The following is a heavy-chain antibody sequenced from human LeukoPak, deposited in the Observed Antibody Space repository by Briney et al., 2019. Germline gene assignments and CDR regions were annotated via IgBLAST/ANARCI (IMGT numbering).Heavy chain of an antibody. V-gene: IGHV4-39*07. CDR1: GGSISSSSYY. CDR2: INHSGST. D-gene: IGHD2-21*01. CDR3: ARGAYCGGDCYPAHYYYYYMDV. J-gene: IGHJ6*03. Sequence: SETLSLTCTVSGGSISSSSYYWGWIRQPPGKGLEWIGEINHSGSTNYNPSLKSRVTISVDTSKNQFSLKLSSVTAADTAVYYCARGAYCGGDCYPAHYYYYYMDVWGKGTTVTVSS.